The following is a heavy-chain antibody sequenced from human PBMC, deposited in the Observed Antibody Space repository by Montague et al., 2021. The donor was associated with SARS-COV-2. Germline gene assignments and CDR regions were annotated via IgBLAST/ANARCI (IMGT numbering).Heavy chain of an antibody. V-gene: IGHV4-59*01. CDR3: ASEVSGSYYYGWFDP. J-gene: IGHJ5*02. CDR1: GGSISSNY. Sequence: SETLSLTCTVSGGSISSNYWSWIRQPPGQGLEWIGYIYYSGSTNYNPSPKIRITISVATYKNKFSLTLSPVTAADTAVYFCASEVSGSYYYGWFDPWGQGTLVTVSS. CDR2: IYYSGST. D-gene: IGHD3-10*01.